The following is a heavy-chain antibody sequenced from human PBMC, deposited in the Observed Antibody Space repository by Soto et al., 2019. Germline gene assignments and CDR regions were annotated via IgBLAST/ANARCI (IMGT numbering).Heavy chain of an antibody. CDR1: GGSISSGGYY. CDR2: IYYSGST. D-gene: IGHD3-22*01. J-gene: IGHJ4*02. V-gene: IGHV4-31*03. Sequence: QVQLQESGPGLVKPSQTLSLTCTVSGGSISSGGYYWSWIRQHPGKGLEWIGYIYYSGSTYYNPSLTSRVTISVDSSKNQFSLKLSSVTAADTAVYYCAREDDSSGYPDYWGQGTLVTVSS. CDR3: AREDDSSGYPDY.